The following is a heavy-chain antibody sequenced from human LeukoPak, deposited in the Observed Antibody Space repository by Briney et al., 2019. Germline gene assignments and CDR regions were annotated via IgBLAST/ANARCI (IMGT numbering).Heavy chain of an antibody. CDR1: GFTFSSYA. V-gene: IGHV3-30*04. CDR2: ISYDGSNK. D-gene: IGHD3-10*01. CDR3: ARGMVRAKGYCYGMDV. J-gene: IGHJ6*04. Sequence: PGRSLRLSCAASGFTFSSYAMHWVRQAPGKGLEWVAVISYDGSNKYYADSVKGRFTISRDNSKNTLYLQMNSLRAEDTAVYYCARGMVRAKGYCYGMDVWGKGTTVTVSS.